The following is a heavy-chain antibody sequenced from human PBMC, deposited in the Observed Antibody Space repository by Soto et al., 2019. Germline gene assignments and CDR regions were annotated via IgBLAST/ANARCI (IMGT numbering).Heavy chain of an antibody. CDR2: IYYSGST. J-gene: IGHJ4*02. V-gene: IGHV4-39*01. D-gene: IGHD6-6*01. Sequence: QLQLQESGPGLVKPSETLSLTCTVSGGSISSSSYYWGWIRQPPGKGLEWIGSIYYSGSTYYNPSLKSRVTISVDTSKNQFSLKLSSVTAADTAVHYCASGYSSSSFDYWGQGTLVTVSS. CDR1: GGSISSSSYY. CDR3: ASGYSSSSFDY.